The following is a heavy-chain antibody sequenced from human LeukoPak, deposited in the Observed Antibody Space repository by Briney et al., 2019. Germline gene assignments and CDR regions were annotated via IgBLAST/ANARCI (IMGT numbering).Heavy chain of an antibody. D-gene: IGHD3/OR15-3a*01. CDR1: GGSFSGYY. V-gene: IGHV4-34*01. CDR3: AKLPSADYDFLPDY. J-gene: IGHJ4*02. Sequence: SETLSLTCAVYGGSFSGYYWSWIRQPPGKGLEWIGEINHSGSTNYNPSLKSRLTISIDTSKNQFSLKLSSVTAAGTAVYYCAKLPSADYDFLPDYWGQGTLVTVSS. CDR2: INHSGST.